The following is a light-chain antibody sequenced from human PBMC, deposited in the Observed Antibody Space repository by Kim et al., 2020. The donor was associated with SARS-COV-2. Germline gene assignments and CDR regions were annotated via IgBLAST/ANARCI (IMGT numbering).Light chain of an antibody. V-gene: IGLV1-47*01. CDR3: AAWDDSLSGVV. J-gene: IGLJ2*01. CDR2: RNN. Sequence: ELTQPPSASGTPGQRVTISCSGSRSNIGSNYVFWYQQFPGTAPKLLIYRNNERPSGVPDRFSGSKSGTSASLAISGLRSEDEADYYCAAWDDSLSGVVFGGGTKLTVL. CDR1: RSNIGSNY.